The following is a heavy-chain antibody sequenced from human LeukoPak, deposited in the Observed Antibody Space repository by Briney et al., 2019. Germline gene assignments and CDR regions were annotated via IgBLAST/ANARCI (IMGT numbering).Heavy chain of an antibody. V-gene: IGHV3-48*03. D-gene: IGHD3-22*01. Sequence: HGGSLRLSCAASGFTFSSYEMNWVRQAPGKGLEWVSSISRSATTIYYADSVKGRFTISRDNAKNSLYLQMNSLRAEDTAVYYCASVSGYDDIWGQGTMVTVSS. CDR2: ISRSATTI. J-gene: IGHJ3*02. CDR3: ASVSGYDDI. CDR1: GFTFSSYE.